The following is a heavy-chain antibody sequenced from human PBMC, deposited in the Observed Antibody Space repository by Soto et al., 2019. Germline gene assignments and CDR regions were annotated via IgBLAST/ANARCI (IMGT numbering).Heavy chain of an antibody. D-gene: IGHD3-10*01. CDR1: GFTFSNYW. CDR2: TKSDGSGT. Sequence: EVQLVESGGGLLQPGGSLTLSRTASGFTFSNYWMHWVRQAPGKGLVWVSRTKSDGSGTSYTDSVKGRFTISRDNAYNTLYLQMINLRAEDTAVYYCARGGFDYGPGRMDVWGKGTTVIVSS. V-gene: IGHV3-74*01. J-gene: IGHJ6*04. CDR3: ARGGFDYGPGRMDV.